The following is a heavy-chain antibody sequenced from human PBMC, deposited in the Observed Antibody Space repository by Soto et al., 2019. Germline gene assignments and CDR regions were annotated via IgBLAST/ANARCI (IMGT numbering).Heavy chain of an antibody. J-gene: IGHJ5*02. V-gene: IGHV3-23*01. CDR1: GFTFSSYA. CDR3: AKATGAVAGPNWFDP. Sequence: GSLRLSCAASGFTFSSYAMSWVRQAPGKGLEWVSAISGSGGSTYYAASVKGRFTISRDNSNNTLYLQMNSLRAEDTAVYYCAKATGAVAGPNWFDPWGQGTLVTVSS. CDR2: ISGSGGST. D-gene: IGHD6-19*01.